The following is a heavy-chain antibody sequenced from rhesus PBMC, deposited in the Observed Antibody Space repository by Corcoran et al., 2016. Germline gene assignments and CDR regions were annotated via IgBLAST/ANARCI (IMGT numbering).Heavy chain of an antibody. CDR1: GGSISSSYYY. J-gene: IGHJ4*01. CDR2: ISYSGST. CDR3: ARESTSDSWEYSYSWLDY. V-gene: IGHV4-122*02. D-gene: IGHD5-12*01. Sequence: QVQLQESGPGLVKPSETLSLTCAVSGGSISSSYYYWSWIRQAPGKGLEWIGYISYSGSTTYTPTLKSRVTISRDTSKNQFSLKLSSVTAADTAVYYCARESTSDSWEYSYSWLDYWGQGVLVTVSS.